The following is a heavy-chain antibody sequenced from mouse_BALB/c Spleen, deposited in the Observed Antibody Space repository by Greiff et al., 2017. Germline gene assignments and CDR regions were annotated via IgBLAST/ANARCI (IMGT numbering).Heavy chain of an antibody. V-gene: IGHV1-20*02. D-gene: IGHD2-4*01. CDR1: GYSFTGYF. CDR3: ARWYYDYDDGAWFAY. Sequence: EVQLQQSGPELVKPGASVKISCKASGYSFTGYFMNWVMQSHGKSLEWIGRINPYNGDTFYNQKFKGKATLTVDKSSSTAHMELRSLASEDSAVYYCARWYYDYDDGAWFAYWGQGTLVTVSA. J-gene: IGHJ3*01. CDR2: INPYNGDT.